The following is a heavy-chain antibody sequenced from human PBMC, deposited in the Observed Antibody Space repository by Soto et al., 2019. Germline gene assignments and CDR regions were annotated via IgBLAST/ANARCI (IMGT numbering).Heavy chain of an antibody. Sequence: QVQLVESGGGVIQPGTSLSLSCGSSGFTFRSFGMYWVRQAPGQGLEWVAVVSYDGNHKYYADSVKGRFTVSRDNAKNMLYLQMNSLRGEDTAVYYCAKDVGQQLVLNYGIDVWGQGTTVTVSS. CDR2: VSYDGNHK. CDR1: GFTFRSFG. D-gene: IGHD6-13*01. CDR3: AKDVGQQLVLNYGIDV. V-gene: IGHV3-30*18. J-gene: IGHJ6*02.